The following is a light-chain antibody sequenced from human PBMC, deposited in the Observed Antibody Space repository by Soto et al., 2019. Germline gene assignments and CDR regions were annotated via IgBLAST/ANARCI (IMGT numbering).Light chain of an antibody. CDR2: GAS. J-gene: IGKJ5*01. Sequence: EIVLTQSPGTLSLSPGERATISCRAIQSVSSCYLAWYQHKPGQAPRLLIYGASTRATGIPARFSGSGSGTEFTLTISSLQSEDFAVYYCQQYNNWPPITFGQGTRLEIK. CDR3: QQYNNWPPIT. CDR1: QSVSSCY. V-gene: IGKV3-15*01.